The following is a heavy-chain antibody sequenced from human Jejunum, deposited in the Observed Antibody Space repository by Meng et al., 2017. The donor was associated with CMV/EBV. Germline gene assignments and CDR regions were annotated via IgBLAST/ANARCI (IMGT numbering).Heavy chain of an antibody. CDR2: ISSSSRYI. V-gene: IGHV3-21*01. J-gene: IGHJ5*02. CDR3: ASEIDH. CDR1: GFIVSSYN. Sequence: EEQLVEFGGGLVKPVASLGLSCIGSGFIVSSYNVNWVRQAPGKGLEWVSTISSSSRYINYANSVKGRFTITRDNAKNSLYLQMNSLRVVVTVIYYCASEIDHWGQGTLVTVSS.